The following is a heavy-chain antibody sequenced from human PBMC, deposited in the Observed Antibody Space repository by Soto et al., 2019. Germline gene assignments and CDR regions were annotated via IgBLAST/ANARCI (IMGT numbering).Heavy chain of an antibody. CDR3: ASSPCSGGSCYGLRHFMGDGMDV. Sequence: SMKVSCKASGGTFRNYAISWVRQAPGQRLEWVGGFIPIFFTANYAQNFQGRVTITGGESTSTAHVELGSLRSEDTDVYYCASSPCSGGSCYGLRHFMGDGMDVWGQGTTVTVSS. CDR2: FIPIFFTA. D-gene: IGHD2-15*01. J-gene: IGHJ6*02. V-gene: IGHV1-69*13. CDR1: GGTFRNYA.